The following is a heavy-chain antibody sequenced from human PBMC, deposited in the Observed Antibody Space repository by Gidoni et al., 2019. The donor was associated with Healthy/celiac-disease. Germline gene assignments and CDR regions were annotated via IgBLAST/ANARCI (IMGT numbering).Heavy chain of an antibody. CDR3: ARGPSDYGDYGYFDY. CDR1: GGTVSSYA. D-gene: IGHD4-17*01. CDR2: IIPIFGTA. J-gene: IGHJ4*02. V-gene: IGHV1-69*01. Sequence: QVQPVQSGAEVKKPGSSVKVSCKASGGTVSSYAISWVRQAPGQGLEWMGGIIPIFGTANYAQKFQGRVTITADESTSTAYMELSSLRSEDTAVYYCARGPSDYGDYGYFDYWGQGTLVTVSS.